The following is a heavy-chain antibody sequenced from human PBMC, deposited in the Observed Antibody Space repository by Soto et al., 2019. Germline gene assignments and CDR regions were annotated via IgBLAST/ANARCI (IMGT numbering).Heavy chain of an antibody. CDR1: GFTFDDYA. CDR2: ISWNSGSI. V-gene: IGHV3-9*01. D-gene: IGHD6-6*01. Sequence: EVQLVESGGGLVQPGRSLRLSCAASGFTFDDYAMHWVRQAPGKGLEWVSGISWNSGSIGYADSVKGRLTISRDNSKNILFLQMNSLRVEDTAVYYCARGDIAVRQTYVDYWGQGTLVTVSS. CDR3: ARGDIAVRQTYVDY. J-gene: IGHJ4*02.